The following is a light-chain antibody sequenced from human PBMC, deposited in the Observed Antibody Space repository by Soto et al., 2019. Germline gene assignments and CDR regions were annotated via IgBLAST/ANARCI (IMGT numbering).Light chain of an antibody. CDR2: GAS. CDR3: QQYGSSGT. Sequence: EIVFTQSPSTLSVSPGEGATLSCRASQSVSSDLAWYHQKPGQAPRLLIYGASTRATGIPARFSGSGSGTDFTLTISRLEPEDFAVYYCQQYGSSGTFGQGTRWIS. J-gene: IGKJ1*01. V-gene: IGKV3-20*01. CDR1: QSVSSD.